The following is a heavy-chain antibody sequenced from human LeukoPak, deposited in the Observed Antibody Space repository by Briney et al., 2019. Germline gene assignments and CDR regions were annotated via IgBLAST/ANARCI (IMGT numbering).Heavy chain of an antibody. J-gene: IGHJ4*02. V-gene: IGHV3-23*01. CDR3: AKGGWLDD. CDR2: ITGRSDKT. D-gene: IGHD6-19*01. CDR1: GFNFNKYD. Sequence: GSLRLSCAASGFNFNKYDMTWARQAPGKGLEWVSTITGRSDKTYYTDSVKGRFVTSRDNSKDTLYLQMNSLRAEDTALYYCAKGGWLDDLGQGALVTVSS.